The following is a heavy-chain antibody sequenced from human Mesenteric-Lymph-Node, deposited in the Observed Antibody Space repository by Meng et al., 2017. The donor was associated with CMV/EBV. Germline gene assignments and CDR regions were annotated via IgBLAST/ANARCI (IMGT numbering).Heavy chain of an antibody. CDR3: ARGYSGSYHRRFYFDY. CDR2: INHSGST. CDR1: GASFSGYY. D-gene: IGHD1-26*01. V-gene: IGHV4-34*01. J-gene: IGHJ4*02. Sequence: YGASFSGYYWSWLRQPPGKGLECIGEINHSGSTNYNPSLKSRVTISVDTSKNQFSLKLSSVTAADTAVYYCARGYSGSYHRRFYFDYWGQGTLVTVSS.